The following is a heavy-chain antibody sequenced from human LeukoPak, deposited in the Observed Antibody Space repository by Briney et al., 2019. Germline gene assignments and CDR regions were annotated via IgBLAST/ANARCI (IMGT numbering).Heavy chain of an antibody. CDR1: GFTFSSYA. J-gene: IGHJ6*02. V-gene: IGHV3-30-3*01. D-gene: IGHD3-3*01. Sequence: GSLRLSCAASGFTFSSYAMHWVRQAPGKGLEWVAVISYDGSNKYYADSVKGRFTISRDNSKNTLYLQMNSLRAEDTAVYYCARDGRPYYDFWSGYYRYYYGMDVWGQGTTVTVSS. CDR2: ISYDGSNK. CDR3: ARDGRPYYDFWSGYYRYYYGMDV.